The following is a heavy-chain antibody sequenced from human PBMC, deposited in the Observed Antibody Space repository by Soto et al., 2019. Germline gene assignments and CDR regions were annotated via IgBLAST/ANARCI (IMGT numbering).Heavy chain of an antibody. Sequence: ASVKVSCKASGYTFTSYAMHWVRQAPGQRLEWMGWINAGNGNTKYSQKFQGRVTMTRDTSASTAYMELRSLRSEDTAVYYCATTTGAYYDFWSGHPDAFDIWGQGTMVTVS. V-gene: IGHV1-3*01. CDR3: ATTTGAYYDFWSGHPDAFDI. CDR1: GYTFTSYA. D-gene: IGHD3-3*01. J-gene: IGHJ3*02. CDR2: INAGNGNT.